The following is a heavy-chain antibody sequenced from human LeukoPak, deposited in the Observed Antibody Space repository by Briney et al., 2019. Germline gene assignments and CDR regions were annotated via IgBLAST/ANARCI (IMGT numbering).Heavy chain of an antibody. D-gene: IGHD3-3*01. V-gene: IGHV3-30*02. CDR2: IRYDGSNK. CDR1: GFTFSSYG. CDR3: AKNFITISGGAFDI. J-gene: IGHJ3*02. Sequence: PGGSLRLSCAASGFTFSSYGMHWVRQAPGKGLEWVAFIRYDGSNKYYADSVKGRFTISRDNSKNTLYLQMNSLRAEDTAVYYCAKNFITISGGAFDIWGQGTMVTVSS.